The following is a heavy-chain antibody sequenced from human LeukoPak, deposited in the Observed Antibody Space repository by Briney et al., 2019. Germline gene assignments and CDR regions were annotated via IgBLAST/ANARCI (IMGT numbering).Heavy chain of an antibody. CDR2: IYQSGST. CDR3: ARDARQADY. J-gene: IGHJ4*01. Sequence: SETLSLTCAVSGYSITSGYYWGWIRQPLGKGLEWIGSIYQSGSTYYNPSLKSRVTISVDTSKNQFSLKLNSVTAADTAVYYCARDARQADYCGHGTLVTVSS. V-gene: IGHV4-38-2*02. CDR1: GYSITSGYY.